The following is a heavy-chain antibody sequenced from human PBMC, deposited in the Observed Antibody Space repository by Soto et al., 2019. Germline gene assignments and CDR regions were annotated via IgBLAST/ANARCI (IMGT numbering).Heavy chain of an antibody. CDR1: DGSISSGDYS. V-gene: IGHV4-30-2*01. Sequence: SETLSLTCAVSDGSISSGDYSWSWIRQPPGKGLEWIGYIYHSGSTYYSPSLKSRVTISVDRSKNQFSLKLSSVTAADTAVYYCASMSGTVFPAFDIWGQGTMVTVSS. CDR2: IYHSGST. J-gene: IGHJ3*02. CDR3: ASMSGTVFPAFDI. D-gene: IGHD4-17*01.